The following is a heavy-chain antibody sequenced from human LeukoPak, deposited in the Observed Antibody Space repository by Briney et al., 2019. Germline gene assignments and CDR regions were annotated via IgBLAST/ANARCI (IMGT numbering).Heavy chain of an antibody. D-gene: IGHD3-10*01. CDR2: IRYDGSSK. V-gene: IGHV3-30*02. CDR1: GFTFSSYG. J-gene: IGHJ3*02. CDR3: AKPTPNGSGSPRPDDAFDI. Sequence: GGSLRLSCAASGFTFSSYGMHWVRQAPGKGLEWVAFIRYDGSSKYYADSVKGRFTISRDNSKNTLYLQMNSLRAEDTAVYYCAKPTPNGSGSPRPDDAFDIWGQGTMVTVSS.